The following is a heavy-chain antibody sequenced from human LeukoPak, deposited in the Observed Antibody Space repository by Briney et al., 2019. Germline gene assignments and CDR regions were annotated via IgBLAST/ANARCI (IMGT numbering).Heavy chain of an antibody. CDR1: GFTLSSYA. Sequence: GGSLRLSCTASGFTLSSYAMNWVRQAPGKGLEWVSGIGAGGTFTYYADSVKGRFTISRDNSKSTLYLQMNGLTAEDTALYYCARRLVTAGITDFIDSWGQGTLVSVSS. CDR3: ARRLVTAGITDFIDS. J-gene: IGHJ4*02. CDR2: IGAGGTFT. V-gene: IGHV3-23*01. D-gene: IGHD2-2*01.